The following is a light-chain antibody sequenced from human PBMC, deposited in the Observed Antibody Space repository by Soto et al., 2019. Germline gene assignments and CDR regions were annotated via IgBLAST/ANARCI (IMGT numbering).Light chain of an antibody. CDR3: QQSYSNPRT. J-gene: IGKJ1*01. CDR1: QSISSW. Sequence: DIQMTQSPSTLSASVGDRVTITSRASQSISSWLAWYQQTTGKAPKLLIYDASSLQSGVPSRFSGSGSGTDFTLTLSSLQPEDFETYYCQQSYSNPRTFGQGTKVDIK. CDR2: DAS. V-gene: IGKV1-5*01.